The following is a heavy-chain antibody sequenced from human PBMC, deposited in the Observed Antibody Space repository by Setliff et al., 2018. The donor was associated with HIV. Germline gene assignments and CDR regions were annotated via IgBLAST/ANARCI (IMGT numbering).Heavy chain of an antibody. V-gene: IGHV4-61*09. CDR3: ARGRLMGSSVLFFDF. CDR2: VYSRGNT. J-gene: IGHJ4*02. D-gene: IGHD2-21*01. CDR1: GDSFTTTSHS. Sequence: SETLSLTCTVSGDSFTTTSHSWAWLRQPAGRGLEWIGHVYSRGNTDYNPSLASRVSILMSTSEIQFSLTLNSVTAADTAKYYCARGRLMGSSVLFFDFWGQGILVTVSS.